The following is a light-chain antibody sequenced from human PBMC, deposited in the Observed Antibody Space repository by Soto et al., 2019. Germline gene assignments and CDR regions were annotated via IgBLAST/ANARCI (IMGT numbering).Light chain of an antibody. CDR2: GAS. CDR3: QQYNNWPPYT. CDR1: QSVSSN. V-gene: IGKV3-15*01. J-gene: IGKJ2*01. Sequence: EIVMTQSPATLSVSPGERATLSCRASQSVSSNLAWYQQKPGQAPRLLIYGASTRATGLPARSSGSGSGTEFTLTISSLQSEDFAVYYCQQYNNWPPYTFGQGTKLEIK.